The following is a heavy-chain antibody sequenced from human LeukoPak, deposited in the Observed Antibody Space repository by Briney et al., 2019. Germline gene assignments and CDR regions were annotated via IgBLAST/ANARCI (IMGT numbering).Heavy chain of an antibody. CDR1: GFNFGSYS. Sequence: GGSLRLSCAAPGFNFGSYSMTWVRQAPGKGLEWVSSISSSSSYIYYADSVKGRFTISRDNAKNSLYLQMNSLRAEDTAVYYCARDQDCSSTSCYVAFDIWGQGTMVTVSS. CDR2: ISSSSSYI. J-gene: IGHJ3*02. V-gene: IGHV3-21*01. D-gene: IGHD2-2*01. CDR3: ARDQDCSSTSCYVAFDI.